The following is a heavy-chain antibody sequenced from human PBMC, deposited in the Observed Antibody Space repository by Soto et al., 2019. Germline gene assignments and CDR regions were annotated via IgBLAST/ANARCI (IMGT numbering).Heavy chain of an antibody. CDR3: AKDLYRDGVPTVTNTFDY. CDR1: GFTFSSYA. D-gene: IGHD4-4*01. CDR2: ISGSGGST. V-gene: IGHV3-23*01. Sequence: GGSLRLSCAASGFTFSSYAMSWVRQVAGKGLGWVSAISGSGGSTYYADSVKGRFTITRDNSKNTLYLQMNSLRAEYTAVYYCAKDLYRDGVPTVTNTFDYWGQGTLVTVSS. J-gene: IGHJ4*02.